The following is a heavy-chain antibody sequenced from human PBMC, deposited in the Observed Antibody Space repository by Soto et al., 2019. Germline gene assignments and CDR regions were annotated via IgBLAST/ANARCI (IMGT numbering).Heavy chain of an antibody. CDR2: IYYRGSN. D-gene: IGHD2-2*02. J-gene: IGHJ4*01. CDR3: ERTTYTTSNYFDY. CDR1: GGSITSYY. V-gene: IGHV4-59*01. Sequence: NPSETLSLTCTVSGGSITSYYWSWIRQPPGKGLEWIAYIYYRGSNTYNPSLESRVTMSVDTSKNQFSLNLSSVTAADTAVYYCERTTYTTSNYFDYWGHGTLVTVSS.